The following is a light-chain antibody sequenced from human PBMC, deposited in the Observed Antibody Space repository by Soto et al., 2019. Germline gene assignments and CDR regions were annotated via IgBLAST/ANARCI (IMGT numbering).Light chain of an antibody. CDR1: HSVTTH. CDR2: DAS. V-gene: IGKV3-11*01. Sequence: EGVLTQTPDTLSLSPGERATLSCWASHSVTTHLAWFQQRPGQTPRLLIYDASTRAPGIPARFSGRGSGADFTLTISSLEPADFAVYYCQQRSDSITFGPGTRLEI. J-gene: IGKJ5*01. CDR3: QQRSDSIT.